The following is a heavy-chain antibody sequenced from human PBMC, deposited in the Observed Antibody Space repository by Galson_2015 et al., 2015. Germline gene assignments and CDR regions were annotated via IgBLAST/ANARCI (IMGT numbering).Heavy chain of an antibody. J-gene: IGHJ4*02. D-gene: IGHD2-15*01. CDR1: GFTFSSYA. CDR2: ISGSGGST. Sequence: SLRLSCAASGFTFSSYAMSWVRQTPGKGLEWVSAISGSGGSTYYADSVKGRFTISRDNSKNALYLHMSSLRAEDTAVYYCAKRKDIGFGYFDSWGQGTLVTVSS. V-gene: IGHV3-23*01. CDR3: AKRKDIGFGYFDS.